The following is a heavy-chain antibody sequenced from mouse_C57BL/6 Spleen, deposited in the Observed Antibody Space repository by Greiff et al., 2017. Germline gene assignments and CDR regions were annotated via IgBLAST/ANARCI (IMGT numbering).Heavy chain of an antibody. Sequence: EVQLLESEGGLVQPGSSMKLSCTASGFTFSDYYMAWVRQVPEKGLEWIANINYDGSSTYYLDSLKSRFIISRDKSKNILYLQMRSLKSEDTATYYCARELGRGDYFDYWGQGTTLTVSS. CDR2: INYDGSST. J-gene: IGHJ2*01. D-gene: IGHD4-1*01. CDR3: ARELGRGDYFDY. CDR1: GFTFSDYY. V-gene: IGHV5-16*01.